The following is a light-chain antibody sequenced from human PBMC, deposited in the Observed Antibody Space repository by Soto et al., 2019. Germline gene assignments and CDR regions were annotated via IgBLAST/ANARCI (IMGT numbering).Light chain of an antibody. CDR1: QSVSSN. CDR3: QQYNNWPTWT. J-gene: IGKJ1*01. CDR2: GAS. Sequence: EIVMTQSPATLSVSPGERATLSCRASQSVSSNLAWSQQKPGQAPRLLIYGASTRATGIPARFSGSGSGTEFTLTISSLQSEDFAVYDCQQYNNWPTWTFGQGTKVEIK. V-gene: IGKV3-15*01.